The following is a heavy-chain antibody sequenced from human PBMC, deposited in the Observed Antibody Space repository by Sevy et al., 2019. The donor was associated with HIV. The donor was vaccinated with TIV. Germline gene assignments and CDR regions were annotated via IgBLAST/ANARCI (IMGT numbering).Heavy chain of an antibody. J-gene: IGHJ6*02. CDR1: GGSISSSSYY. Sequence: SETLSLTCTVSGGSISSSSYYWGWIRQPPGKGLEWIGSIYYSGSTYYNPSLKSRVTISVGTSKNQFSLKLSSVTAADTAVYYCARSIYGDYYYYYYYGMDVWGQGTTVTVSS. V-gene: IGHV4-39*01. CDR2: IYYSGST. CDR3: ARSIYGDYYYYYYYGMDV. D-gene: IGHD4-17*01.